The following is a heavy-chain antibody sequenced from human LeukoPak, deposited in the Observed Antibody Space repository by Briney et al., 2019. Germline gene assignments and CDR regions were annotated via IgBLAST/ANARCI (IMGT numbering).Heavy chain of an antibody. CDR3: AKDGSEKGADY. Sequence: GGSLRLSCAASGFTFDDYAMHWVRQAPGKGLEWVSGISWNSGSIGYADSVKGRFTISRDNSKNTLYLQMNSLRAEDTAVYYCAKDGSEKGADYWGQGTLVTVSS. CDR2: ISWNSGSI. D-gene: IGHD3-10*01. CDR1: GFTFDDYA. J-gene: IGHJ4*02. V-gene: IGHV3-9*01.